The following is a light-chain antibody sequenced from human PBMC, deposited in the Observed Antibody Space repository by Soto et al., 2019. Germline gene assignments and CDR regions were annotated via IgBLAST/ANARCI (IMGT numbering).Light chain of an antibody. V-gene: IGKV1-5*03. CDR2: KAS. CDR3: QQYNEYSYT. Sequence: DIQMTQSPSTPSASVGDRVTITCRASQSVDSWLAWYQQKPGKAPKVLIYKASSLESGVPSRFSGRGSGTEFTLTISSLQPDDFATYYCQQYNEYSYTFGQGTKLEIK. J-gene: IGKJ2*01. CDR1: QSVDSW.